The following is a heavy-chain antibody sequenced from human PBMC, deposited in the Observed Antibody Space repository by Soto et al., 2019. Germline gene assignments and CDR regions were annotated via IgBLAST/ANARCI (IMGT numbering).Heavy chain of an antibody. Sequence: QLQLQESGPGLVKPSETLPLTCTVSGGSISSSSYYWCWIRQPPGKGLEWIGSIYYSGSTYYNPSLKSAVTISVDTSKNQFSLKLSSVTAADTAVYYCARRDPPAEYFQHWGQGTLVTVSS. CDR3: ARRDPPAEYFQH. V-gene: IGHV4-39*01. CDR2: IYYSGST. CDR1: GGSISSSSYY. J-gene: IGHJ1*01.